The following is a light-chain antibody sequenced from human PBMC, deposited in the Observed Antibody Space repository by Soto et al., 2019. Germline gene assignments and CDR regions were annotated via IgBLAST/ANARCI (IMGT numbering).Light chain of an antibody. Sequence: EIVFTQSPGTLSLSPGERATLSCRASQSVRSNYLAWYQQKPGHAPRLLIYGASNRATGIPDRLSGSGSGTDFTLTISRMEPEDFAVYYCQQYGSSGTFGQGTKVDI. V-gene: IGKV3-20*01. J-gene: IGKJ1*01. CDR3: QQYGSSGT. CDR2: GAS. CDR1: QSVRSNY.